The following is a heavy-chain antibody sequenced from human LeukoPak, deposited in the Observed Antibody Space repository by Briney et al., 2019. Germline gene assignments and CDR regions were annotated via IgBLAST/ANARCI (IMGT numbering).Heavy chain of an antibody. CDR3: ARHGSTDYFDY. J-gene: IGHJ4*02. CDR2: IYYSGST. CDR1: GGSISSYY. V-gene: IGHV4-59*08. D-gene: IGHD2-2*03. Sequence: SETLSLTCTVSGGSISSYYWSWIRQPPGKGLEWIGYIYYSGSTNYNPSLKSRVTISVDTSKNQLSLRLSSVTAADTAVYYCARHGSTDYFDYWGQGTLVTVSS.